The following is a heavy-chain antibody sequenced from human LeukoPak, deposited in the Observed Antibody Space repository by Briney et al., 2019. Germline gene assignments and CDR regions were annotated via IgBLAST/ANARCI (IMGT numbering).Heavy chain of an antibody. D-gene: IGHD6-19*01. V-gene: IGHV4-59*01. CDR3: AREDSSGWFDY. Sequence: KPSETLALTCTVSGGSIGSYYWGWIRQPPGKGLEWIGYVYYSGSTDYSPSLKSRVTISVDTSKNQFSLKLNSVIAADTAVYYCAREDSSGWFDYWGQGTLVTVSS. J-gene: IGHJ4*02. CDR1: GGSIGSYY. CDR2: VYYSGST.